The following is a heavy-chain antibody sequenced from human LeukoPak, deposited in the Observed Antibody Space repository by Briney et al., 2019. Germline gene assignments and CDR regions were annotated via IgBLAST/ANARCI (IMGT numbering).Heavy chain of an antibody. V-gene: IGHV4-59*12. CDR3: ARAATHDL. CDR1: GGSISSYY. J-gene: IGHJ2*01. CDR2: IYYSGST. Sequence: PSETLSLTCTVSGGSISSYYWSWIRQPPGKGLEWIGYIYYSGSTYYNPSLKSRVTISVDTSKNQFSLKLSSVTAADTAVYYCARAATHDLWGRGTLVTVSS.